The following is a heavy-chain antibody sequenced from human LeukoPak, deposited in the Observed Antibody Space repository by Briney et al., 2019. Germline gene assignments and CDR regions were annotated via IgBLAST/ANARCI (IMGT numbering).Heavy chain of an antibody. CDR3: VRGSLRLPRSTPDY. D-gene: IGHD2-21*02. Sequence: GSLRLSCAVSGFSFTNYWMHWVRQDPGKGLVWVSYISSDGSVTKYADSVKGRFTFSRDNAVNTLYLQMNSLRVEDTAVYYCVRGSLRLPRSTPDYWGQGTLVTVSS. CDR2: ISSDGSVT. CDR1: GFSFTNYW. J-gene: IGHJ4*02. V-gene: IGHV3-74*03.